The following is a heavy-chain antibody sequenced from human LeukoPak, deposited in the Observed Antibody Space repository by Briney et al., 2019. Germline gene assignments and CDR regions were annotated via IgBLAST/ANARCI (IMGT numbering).Heavy chain of an antibody. Sequence: GGSLRLSCAASGFTFSSYSMTWVRQAPGKGLEWVSSISSSSSYIYYADSVKGRFTISRDNAKNSLYLQMNSLRAEDTAVYYCAKDLPVSRFLEWSDYYYYGMDVWGQGTTVTVSS. CDR3: AKDLPVSRFLEWSDYYYYGMDV. V-gene: IGHV3-21*04. CDR2: ISSSSSYI. J-gene: IGHJ6*02. CDR1: GFTFSSYS. D-gene: IGHD3-3*01.